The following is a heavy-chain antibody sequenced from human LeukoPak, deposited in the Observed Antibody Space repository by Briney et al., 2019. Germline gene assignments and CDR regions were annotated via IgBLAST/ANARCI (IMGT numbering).Heavy chain of an antibody. J-gene: IGHJ4*02. CDR3: ARDEHYDFWSGYSFFHY. V-gene: IGHV1-18*01. Sequence: GASVKVSCKASGYTFSSYGITWVRQAPGQGLEWMGWISAYNGNKNYAQKLQGRGTMTTDTSTSTAYMELRSLRSDDTAVYYCARDEHYDFWSGYSFFHYWGQGTLVTVSS. D-gene: IGHD3-3*01. CDR1: GYTFSSYG. CDR2: ISAYNGNK.